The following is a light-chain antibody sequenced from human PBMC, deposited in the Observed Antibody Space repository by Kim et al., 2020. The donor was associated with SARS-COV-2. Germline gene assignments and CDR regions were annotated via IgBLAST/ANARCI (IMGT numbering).Light chain of an antibody. CDR3: QQYGSSPRT. CDR2: GAS. CDR1: QSVSGSK. Sequence: LSPGERATLSCRASQSVSGSKLVWYQQKPGQAPRLLIYGASSRATGIPDRFSGSGSGTDFTLTISRLEPEDVAVYYCQQYGSSPRTFGQGTKLEI. V-gene: IGKV3-20*01. J-gene: IGKJ2*01.